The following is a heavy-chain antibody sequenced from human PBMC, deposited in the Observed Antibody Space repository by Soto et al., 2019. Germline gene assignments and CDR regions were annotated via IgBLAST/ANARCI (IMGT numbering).Heavy chain of an antibody. CDR1: GGSISPYY. CDR2: VYYSGNT. D-gene: IGHD6-13*01. CDR3: ARKGAAASYAHYYMDV. J-gene: IGHJ6*03. V-gene: IGHV4-59*01. Sequence: SETLSLTCTVSGGSISPYYWSWIRQPPGKGLEWIGYVYYSGNTNYNPSLESRVTISVDTSRNRFSLNLTSATAADTAVYYCARKGAAASYAHYYMDVWGRGTAVTSP.